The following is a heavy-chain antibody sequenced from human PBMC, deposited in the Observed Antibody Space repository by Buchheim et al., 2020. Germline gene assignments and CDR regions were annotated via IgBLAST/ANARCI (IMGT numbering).Heavy chain of an antibody. CDR1: GFTFSSYA. CDR3: ARDLVAYWAPEGMDV. J-gene: IGHJ6*02. D-gene: IGHD2-8*02. V-gene: IGHV3-30*04. CDR2: ISYDGSNK. Sequence: QVQLVESGGGVVQPGRSLRLSCAASGFTFSSYAMHWVRQAPGKGLEWVAVISYDGSNKYYADSVKGRFTISRDNSKNTLYLQMNSLGAEDTAVYYWARDLVAYWAPEGMDVGAKGP.